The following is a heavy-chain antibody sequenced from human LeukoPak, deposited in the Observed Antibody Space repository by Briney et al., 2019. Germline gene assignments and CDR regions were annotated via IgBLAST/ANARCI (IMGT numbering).Heavy chain of an antibody. Sequence: ASVKVSCKVSGYTLTELSMHWVRQAPGKGLEWMGGFDPEDGETIYAQKLQGRVTMTTDTSTSTAYMELRSLRSDDTAVYYCARGRGFGESRVYYYYMDVWGKGTTVTVSS. CDR1: GYTLTELS. CDR2: FDPEDGET. CDR3: ARGRGFGESRVYYYYMDV. D-gene: IGHD3-10*01. V-gene: IGHV1-24*01. J-gene: IGHJ6*03.